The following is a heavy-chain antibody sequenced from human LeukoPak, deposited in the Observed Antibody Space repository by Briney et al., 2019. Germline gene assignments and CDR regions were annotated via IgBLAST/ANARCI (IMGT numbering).Heavy chain of an antibody. V-gene: IGHV3-33*01. CDR2: IWYDGSNK. CDR1: GFTFSSYG. J-gene: IGHJ3*02. Sequence: PGGSLRLSCAASGFTFSSYGMHWVRQAPGKGLEWVAVIWYDGSNKYYADSVKGRFTISRDNSKNTLYLQMNSLRAEDTAVYYCATAIVATPYDAFDIWGQGTMVTVSS. CDR3: ATAIVATPYDAFDI. D-gene: IGHD5-12*01.